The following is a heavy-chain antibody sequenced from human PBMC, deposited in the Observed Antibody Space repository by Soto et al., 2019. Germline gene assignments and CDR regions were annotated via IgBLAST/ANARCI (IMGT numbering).Heavy chain of an antibody. Sequence: SETLSLTCTVSGGSMTSSHLWTWVRQPPGQALEWIGEVSHTGTANYKSSLKSRVTVSVDTSKNQFSLHLTSVTVADTAIYYCAGAVDFWSGYFHYWGQGTLVTVSS. CDR2: VSHTGTA. J-gene: IGHJ4*02. CDR1: GGSMTSSHL. CDR3: AGAVDFWSGYFHY. D-gene: IGHD3-3*01. V-gene: IGHV4-4*02.